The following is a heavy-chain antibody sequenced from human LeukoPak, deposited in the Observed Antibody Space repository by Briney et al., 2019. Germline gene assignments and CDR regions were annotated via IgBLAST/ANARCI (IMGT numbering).Heavy chain of an antibody. CDR1: GGSFSGYY. J-gene: IGHJ3*02. CDR2: INHSGST. CDR3: AKLIGGPAFDI. Sequence: SETLSLTCAVYGGSFSGYYWSWIRQPPGKGLEWIGEINHSGSTNYNPSLKSRVTISVDTSKNQFSLKLSSVTAADTAVYYCAKLIGGPAFDIWGQGTMVTVSS. V-gene: IGHV4-34*01. D-gene: IGHD3-10*01.